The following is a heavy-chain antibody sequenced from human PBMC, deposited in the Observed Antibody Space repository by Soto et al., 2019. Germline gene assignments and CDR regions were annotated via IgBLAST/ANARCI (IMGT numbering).Heavy chain of an antibody. CDR3: ARDLVAGTSYWFDP. CDR1: GGTFSGYA. V-gene: IGHV1-69*13. CDR2: IIPIFGTA. D-gene: IGHD6-19*01. J-gene: IGHJ5*02. Sequence: ASVKVSCKASGGTFSGYAISWVRQAPGQGLEWMGGIIPIFGTANYAQKFQGRVTITADESTSTAYMELSSLRSEDTAVYYCARDLVAGTSYWFDPWGQGTLVTVSS.